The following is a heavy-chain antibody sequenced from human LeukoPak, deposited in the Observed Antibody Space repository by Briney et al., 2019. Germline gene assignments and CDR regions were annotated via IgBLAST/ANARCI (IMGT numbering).Heavy chain of an antibody. CDR1: GFTFSSYA. CDR3: AKVGDFYGDYVGYFDS. CDR2: ISGSGGST. J-gene: IGHJ4*02. Sequence: EGSLRLSCAASGFTFSSYAMSWVRQAPGKGLEWVSAISGSGGSTYYADSVKGRFTISRDNSKNTLYLQMNSLRAEDTAVYYCAKVGDFYGDYVGYFDSWGQGTLVTVSS. D-gene: IGHD4-17*01. V-gene: IGHV3-23*01.